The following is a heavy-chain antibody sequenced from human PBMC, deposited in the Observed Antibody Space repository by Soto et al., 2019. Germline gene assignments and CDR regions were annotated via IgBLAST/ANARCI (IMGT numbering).Heavy chain of an antibody. V-gene: IGHV4-39*07. CDR2: IYYSGST. J-gene: IGHJ4*02. Sequence: SETLSLTCTVSGGSVSSSSYYWGWIRQPPGKGLEWIGSIYYSGSTNYNPSLKSRVTISVDTSKNQFSPKLSSVTAADTAVYYCAAFGYSSGWKGYYFDYWGQGTLVTVSS. CDR3: AAFGYSSGWKGYYFDY. D-gene: IGHD6-19*01. CDR1: GGSVSSSSYY.